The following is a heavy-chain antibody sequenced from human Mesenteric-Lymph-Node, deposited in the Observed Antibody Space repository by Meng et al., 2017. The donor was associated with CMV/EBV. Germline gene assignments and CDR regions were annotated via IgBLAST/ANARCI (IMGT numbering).Heavy chain of an antibody. CDR2: INADTTAT. V-gene: IGHV1-3*01. D-gene: IGHD3-9*01. CDR3: ARSPILTGPVDL. CDR1: GYIFASYV. J-gene: IGHJ2*01. Sequence: KAAGYIFASYVMHWLRQAPVERRERMRWINADTTATKYSQKFQGRVTITRDTSASTAYMELSSLRSEDTAVYYCARSPILTGPVDLWGRGTLVTVSS.